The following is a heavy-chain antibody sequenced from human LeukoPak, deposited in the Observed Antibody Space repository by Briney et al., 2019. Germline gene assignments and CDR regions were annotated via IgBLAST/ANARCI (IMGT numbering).Heavy chain of an antibody. Sequence: SETLSLTCIVSGGSITSHYWSWLRQPPGKGLEWIGYVYHSGSTNYNPSLKSRVTISVDTSKNQFSLKLSSVTAADTAVYYCASSTVTYPNDAFDIWGQGTMVTVSS. V-gene: IGHV4-59*11. J-gene: IGHJ3*02. CDR1: GGSITSHY. CDR2: VYHSGST. CDR3: ASSTVTYPNDAFDI. D-gene: IGHD4-17*01.